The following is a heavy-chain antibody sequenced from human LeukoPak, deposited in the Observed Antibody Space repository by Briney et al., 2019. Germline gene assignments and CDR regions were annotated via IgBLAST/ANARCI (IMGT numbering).Heavy chain of an antibody. CDR3: ARVWPCANGVCPDVFEY. D-gene: IGHD2-8*01. Sequence: ASVKVSCKASGYTFNDYYLHWVRQAPGQGLEWMGWINPNSGDTYYAQNFQGRVTMTRDTSISSAYMELSSLRSDDTAVYYCARVWPCANGVCPDVFEYWGQGTLVTVSS. CDR1: GYTFNDYY. V-gene: IGHV1-2*02. CDR2: INPNSGDT. J-gene: IGHJ4*02.